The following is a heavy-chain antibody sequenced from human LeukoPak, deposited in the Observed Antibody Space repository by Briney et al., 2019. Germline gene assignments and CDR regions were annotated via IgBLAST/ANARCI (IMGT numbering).Heavy chain of an antibody. J-gene: IGHJ4*02. CDR1: GGSIRGHW. V-gene: IGHV4-59*08. CDR2: AFYTGSI. CDR3: ARRNTADASIDF. Sequence: NASETLSLTCTVSGGSIRGHWWTWVRQPPGRGLEWIGDAFYTGSINYSPSLKSRLTLSLDTSRNLFSLDLRSVTAADTAIYYCARRNTADASIDFWGQGTLVSASS. D-gene: IGHD4-17*01.